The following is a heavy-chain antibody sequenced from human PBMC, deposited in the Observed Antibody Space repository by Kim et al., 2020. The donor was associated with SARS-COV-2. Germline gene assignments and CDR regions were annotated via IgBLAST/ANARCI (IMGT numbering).Heavy chain of an antibody. V-gene: IGHV1-2*02. CDR3: ARDLNAAATFDS. Sequence: PQKFQGRVTMTRDTSIGTAYMELNRLTSDDTALYYCARDLNAAATFDSWGQGTLVTVSS. J-gene: IGHJ4*02. D-gene: IGHD6-13*01.